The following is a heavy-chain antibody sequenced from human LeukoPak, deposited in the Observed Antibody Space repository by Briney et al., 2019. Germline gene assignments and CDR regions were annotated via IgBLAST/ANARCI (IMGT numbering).Heavy chain of an antibody. D-gene: IGHD2-2*01. CDR1: GFAFTNTW. V-gene: IGHV3-15*01. J-gene: IGHJ4*02. CDR2: IKSQADGGTA. CDR3: SHFNH. Sequence: PGGSLRLSCAASGFAFTNTWMSWVRQAPGKGLEWVGRIKSQADGGTADYAAPVGGRFTISRDDSKNARYLQLNSLETEDTAVYSTSHFNHCGQGTLVTVSS.